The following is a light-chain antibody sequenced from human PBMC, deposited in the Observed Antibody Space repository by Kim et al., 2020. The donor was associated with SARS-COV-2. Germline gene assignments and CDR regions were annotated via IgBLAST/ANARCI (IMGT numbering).Light chain of an antibody. CDR3: NSRERSGNHWV. CDR1: SLRSYY. Sequence: SSELTQDPAVSVAFGQTVSITCQGDSLRSYYASWYQQKPEQAPVLVIYGKNNRPSGIPDRFSGSSSGNTASLTITGAKAEDEADYYSNSRERSGNHWVFGGGTQLTVL. V-gene: IGLV3-19*01. CDR2: GKN. J-gene: IGLJ3*02.